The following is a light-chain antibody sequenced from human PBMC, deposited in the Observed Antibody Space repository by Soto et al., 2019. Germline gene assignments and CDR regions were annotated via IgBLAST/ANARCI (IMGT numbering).Light chain of an antibody. V-gene: IGKV1-39*01. J-gene: IGKJ1*01. CDR1: QIISTY. CDR3: QQSYSTPWT. CDR2: AAS. Sequence: DLQMTQSPSSLFASVGDRLTIACRASQIISTYLNWYRQKPGKAPELLIYAASSLQSGVPSRFSGSGSGTVFTLTISSLQPEDFATYYCQQSYSTPWTFGQGTKVEIK.